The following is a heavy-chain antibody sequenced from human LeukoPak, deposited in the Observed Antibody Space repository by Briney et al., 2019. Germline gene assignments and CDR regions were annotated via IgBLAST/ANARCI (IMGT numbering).Heavy chain of an antibody. V-gene: IGHV3-20*04. CDR3: ARDLWGSSSYDP. D-gene: IGHD2-2*01. J-gene: IGHJ5*02. CDR1: GFTFDDYG. CDR2: INWNGGST. Sequence: GGSLRLSCAASGFTFDDYGMTWVRQAPGKGLEWVSAINWNGGSTGYGDSVKGRFTISRDNAKNFLYLQMNSLRVEDTALYYCARDLWGSSSYDPWGQGTLVTVSS.